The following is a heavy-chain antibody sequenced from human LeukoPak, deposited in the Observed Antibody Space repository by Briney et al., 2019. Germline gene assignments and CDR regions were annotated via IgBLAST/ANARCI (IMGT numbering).Heavy chain of an antibody. CDR2: IYYSGST. J-gene: IGHJ4*02. D-gene: IGHD3-22*01. V-gene: IGHV4-59*01. Sequence: SETLSLTCTVSGGSISSYYWSWIRQPPGKGLEWIGYIYYSGSTNYNPSLKSRVTISVDTSKNQFSLKLSSVTAVDTAVYYCARNYYDSSGYYTPDYFDYWGQGTLVTVSS. CDR1: GGSISSYY. CDR3: ARNYYDSSGYYTPDYFDY.